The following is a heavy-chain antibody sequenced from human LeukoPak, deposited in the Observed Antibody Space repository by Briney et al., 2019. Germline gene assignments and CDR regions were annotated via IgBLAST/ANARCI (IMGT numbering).Heavy chain of an antibody. Sequence: ARSLRLSCAASGFTFDDYAMHWLPQAPGKGLEWFSGISWNNGSIAYADSVKGRFTISRDNAKNSLYLQMNSLRAEDTALYYCAKDLSTFGVVTTPDYWGQGTLVTVSS. V-gene: IGHV3-9*01. CDR1: GFTFDDYA. CDR2: ISWNNGSI. D-gene: IGHD3-3*01. CDR3: AKDLSTFGVVTTPDY. J-gene: IGHJ4*02.